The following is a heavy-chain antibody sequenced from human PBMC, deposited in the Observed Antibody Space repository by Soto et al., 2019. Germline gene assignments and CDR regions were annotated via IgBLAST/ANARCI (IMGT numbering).Heavy chain of an antibody. D-gene: IGHD4-17*01. V-gene: IGHV4-30-2*01. J-gene: IGHJ4*02. Sequence: SETLSLTCVVSSDSFGSAGYSWNWIRQPPGKGLEWIGFVSHGGSTSYNPSLKSRVFMSVDRSRSQFSLNLTSVTAADTAVYYCARGTALIYGDYPGAGYFDFWGQGIQVTVSS. CDR1: SDSFGSAGYS. CDR3: ARGTALIYGDYPGAGYFDF. CDR2: VSHGGST.